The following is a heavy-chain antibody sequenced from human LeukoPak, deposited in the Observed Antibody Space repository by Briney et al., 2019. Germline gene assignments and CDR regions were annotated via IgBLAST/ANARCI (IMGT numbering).Heavy chain of an antibody. D-gene: IGHD3-3*01. V-gene: IGHV1-69*05. Sequence: SVKVSCKASGGTFSSYAISWVRQAPGQGLEWMGGIIPIFGTANYAQKFQGRVTITTDESTSTAYMELSSLRSEDTAVYYCAREEAGPTTIFGVGRNWFDPWGQGTLVTVSS. CDR2: IIPIFGTA. CDR3: AREEAGPTTIFGVGRNWFDP. CDR1: GGTFSSYA. J-gene: IGHJ5*02.